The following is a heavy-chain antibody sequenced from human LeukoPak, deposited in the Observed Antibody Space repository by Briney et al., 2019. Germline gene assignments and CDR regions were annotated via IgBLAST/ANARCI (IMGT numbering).Heavy chain of an antibody. CDR1: GGSISSYY. J-gene: IGHJ6*02. Sequence: SETLSLTCAISGGSISSYYWSWIRQPPGKGLEWIGYIYYSGSTNYNPSLTSRVTISVDTSKNQFSLKLSSVTAADTAMYYCAGHFGEDGSESSSVYSYPMDVWGQGTTVTVSS. CDR3: AGHFGEDGSESSSVYSYPMDV. D-gene: IGHD3-10*01. V-gene: IGHV4-59*08. CDR2: IYYSGST.